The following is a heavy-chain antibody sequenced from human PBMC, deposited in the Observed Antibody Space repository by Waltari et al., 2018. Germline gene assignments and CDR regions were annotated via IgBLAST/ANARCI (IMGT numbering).Heavy chain of an antibody. J-gene: IGHJ6*02. CDR1: GGSFRGSY. CDR2: INHAGNT. Sequence: QVHPQQWGAGLLKASETLSLTCAVDGGSFRGSYWSWVRQPPGKGLEWIGEINHAGNTNFNPSLKSRVVISEDTSKSQFYLKLTFVTAADTGVYYCARLEDCSGGNCYSANNHPVDVWGQGTSVTVSS. CDR3: ARLEDCSGGNCYSANNHPVDV. D-gene: IGHD2-15*01. V-gene: IGHV4-34*01.